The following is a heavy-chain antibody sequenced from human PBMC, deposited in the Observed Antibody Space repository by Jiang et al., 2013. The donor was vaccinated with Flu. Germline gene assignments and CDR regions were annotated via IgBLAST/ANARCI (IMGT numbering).Heavy chain of an antibody. CDR3: AKEAYRRIYFNS. J-gene: IGHJ4*02. CDR2: LYTSGST. D-gene: IGHD3-16*01. V-gene: IGHV4-61*02. CDR1: GGSITSDDCC. Sequence: LVKPSETLSLTCTVSGGSITSDDCCWVWIRQSAGRGLEWIGRLYTSGSTNYNPSLQSRLTMSLDTSKNQFSLKLTSVSAADTGVYFCAKEAYRRIYFNSWGQGTLVTVSS.